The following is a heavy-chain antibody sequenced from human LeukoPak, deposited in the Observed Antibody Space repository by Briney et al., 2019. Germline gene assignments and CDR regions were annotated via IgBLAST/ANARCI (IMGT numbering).Heavy chain of an antibody. CDR2: VSGRGNYV. CDR3: ARSGIGATEIDY. Sequence: GGSLRLSCAASGFTFSDYFMSWVRQAPGKGPEWLSYVSGRGNYVNYAESLKGRITMSRDNAKNSLYLQMNSLRAEDTAVYYCARSGIGATEIDYWGQGTLVTVSS. J-gene: IGHJ4*02. D-gene: IGHD6-13*01. CDR1: GFTFSDYF. V-gene: IGHV3-11*06.